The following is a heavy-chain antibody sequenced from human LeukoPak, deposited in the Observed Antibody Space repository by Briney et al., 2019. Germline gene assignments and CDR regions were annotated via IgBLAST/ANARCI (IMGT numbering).Heavy chain of an antibody. J-gene: IGHJ4*02. V-gene: IGHV3-23*01. Sequence: GGSLRLSCAASGLTFSSYAMSWVRQAPGKGLEWVSAISGSGDSTYYGDSVKGRFTISRDNSKNTLYLQMNSLRAEDTAVYYCAKTRPLDSSSWSHGDYWGQGTLVTVSS. CDR2: ISGSGDST. CDR3: AKTRPLDSSSWSHGDY. D-gene: IGHD6-13*01. CDR1: GLTFSSYA.